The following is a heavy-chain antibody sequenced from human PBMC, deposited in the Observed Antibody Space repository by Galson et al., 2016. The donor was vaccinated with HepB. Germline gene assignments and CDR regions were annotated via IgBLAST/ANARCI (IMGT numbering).Heavy chain of an antibody. CDR1: GFSVSGKY. D-gene: IGHD3-10*01. V-gene: IGHV3-53*05. J-gene: IGHJ6*02. CDR3: GRDWGSLWESSGKGMDV. CDR2: IFSGDAT. Sequence: SLRLSCAASGFSVSGKYMSWARQAPGKGLEWVSAIFSGDATYYRDSVKGRFTISRDNTKNFLYLQMNGLRTEDTALYFCGRDWGSLWESSGKGMDVWGRGTTVTVSS.